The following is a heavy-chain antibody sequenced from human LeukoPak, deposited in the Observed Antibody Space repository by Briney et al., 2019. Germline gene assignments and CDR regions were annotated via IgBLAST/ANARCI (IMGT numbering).Heavy chain of an antibody. Sequence: GASVKVSCKASGYTFTSHGISWVRQAPGQGLEWMGWISAYNGNTNYAQKLQGRVTMTTDTSTSTAYMELRSLRSDDTAVYYCARWHYDFWSGYYTGFDYWGQGTLVTVSS. V-gene: IGHV1-18*01. D-gene: IGHD3-3*01. CDR1: GYTFTSHG. CDR2: ISAYNGNT. J-gene: IGHJ4*02. CDR3: ARWHYDFWSGYYTGFDY.